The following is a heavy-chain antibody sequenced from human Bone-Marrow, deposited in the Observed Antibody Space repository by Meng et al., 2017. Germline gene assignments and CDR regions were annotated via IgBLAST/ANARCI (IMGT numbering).Heavy chain of an antibody. V-gene: IGHV3-21*01. Sequence: EVQLVESGGGLVTPGGSLRLSCAASGFTFSNYSMNWVRQAPGKGLEWVSSISSDSRYIFYVDTVKGRFTISRDNAKNSLYLQMNSLSPEDTAVYYCARFETVGVVTGDYWGQGTLVTVSS. J-gene: IGHJ4*02. CDR1: GFTFSNYS. D-gene: IGHD3-10*01. CDR2: ISSDSRYI. CDR3: ARFETVGVVTGDY.